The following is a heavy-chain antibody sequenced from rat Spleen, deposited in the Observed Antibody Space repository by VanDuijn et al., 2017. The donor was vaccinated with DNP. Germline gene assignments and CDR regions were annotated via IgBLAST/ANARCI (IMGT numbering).Heavy chain of an antibody. CDR2: LWSDGGA. Sequence: QVQLKESGPGLVQPSQTLSLTCTVSGLSLISNSITWIRQPPGKGLEGVGVLWSDGGADYNSAFKSRLSIGRDTSKSQVFLKMNSLQTEDTAMYFCARSGSSYWYFDFWGPGTMVTVSS. V-gene: IGHV2-47*01. J-gene: IGHJ1*01. CDR3: ARSGSSYWYFDF. CDR1: GLSLISNS. D-gene: IGHD5-1*01.